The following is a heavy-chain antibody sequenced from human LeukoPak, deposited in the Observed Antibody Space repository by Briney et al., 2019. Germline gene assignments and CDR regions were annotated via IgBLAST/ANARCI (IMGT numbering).Heavy chain of an antibody. CDR3: ARDIGQLPLLDY. CDR1: GYTFTSYY. D-gene: IGHD2-2*01. V-gene: IGHV1-46*01. CDR2: INPSGGST. J-gene: IGHJ4*02. Sequence: ASVKVSCKASGYTFTSYYMYWVRQAPGQGLEWMGTINPSGGSTSYAQKFQGRVTMTRDTSTSTVYMELSSLRSEDTAVYYCARDIGQLPLLDYWGQGTLVTVSS.